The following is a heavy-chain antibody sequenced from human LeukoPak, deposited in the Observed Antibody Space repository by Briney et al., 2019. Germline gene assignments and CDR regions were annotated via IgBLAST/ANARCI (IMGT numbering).Heavy chain of an antibody. J-gene: IGHJ4*02. CDR2: INNGGSTT. D-gene: IGHD5-24*01. CDR1: GFTFSSYW. Sequence: GSLRLSCGASGFTFSSYWMHWVRQAPGKRLVWVSAINNGGSTTAYADSVKGRFTISRDNAKNTLYLQMNSLRAEDTAVYYCARRAPTRYFDYWGQGTLVTVSS. V-gene: IGHV3-74*01. CDR3: ARRAPTRYFDY.